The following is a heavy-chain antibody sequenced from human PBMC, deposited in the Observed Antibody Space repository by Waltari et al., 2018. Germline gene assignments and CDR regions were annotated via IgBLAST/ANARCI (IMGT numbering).Heavy chain of an antibody. CDR3: ASYSGLSGGGDLDYYYYGMDV. CDR1: GGSFSGYY. Sequence: QVQLQQWGAGLLKPSETLSLTCAVYGGSFSGYYWTWIRQPPGKGLEWIGEINHSGSTNYNPSLKSRVTISVDTSKNQFSLKLSSVTAADTAVYYCASYSGLSGGGDLDYYYYGMDVWGQGTTVTVSS. CDR2: INHSGST. D-gene: IGHD3-10*01. J-gene: IGHJ6*02. V-gene: IGHV4-34*01.